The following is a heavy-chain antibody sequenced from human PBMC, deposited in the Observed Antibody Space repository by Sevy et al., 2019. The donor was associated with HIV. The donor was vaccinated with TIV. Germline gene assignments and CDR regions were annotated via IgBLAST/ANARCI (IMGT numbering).Heavy chain of an antibody. Sequence: GGSLRLSCAASGFTFSSYWMHWVRQVPGKGLVWVSRIDSDGSSTTYANSVKGRFTISRDNAKNTLYLQMNSLRAEDTAVYYCARANWGVVLDYWGQGTRVTVSS. CDR2: IDSDGSST. J-gene: IGHJ4*02. D-gene: IGHD3-3*01. CDR1: GFTFSSYW. V-gene: IGHV3-74*01. CDR3: ARANWGVVLDY.